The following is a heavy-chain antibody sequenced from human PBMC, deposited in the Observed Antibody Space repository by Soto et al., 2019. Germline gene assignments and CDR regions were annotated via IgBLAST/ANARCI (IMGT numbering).Heavy chain of an antibody. V-gene: IGHV3-23*01. Sequence: PGGSLRLSCAASGLTFSNYAMSWVRQAPGRGLEWVSAISGSGGSTYYADSVKGRFTISRDNSKNTLYLQMNSLRAEDTAVYYCAKESDYSGYDLVFDYWGQGTLVTVSS. D-gene: IGHD5-12*01. CDR2: ISGSGGST. J-gene: IGHJ4*02. CDR1: GLTFSNYA. CDR3: AKESDYSGYDLVFDY.